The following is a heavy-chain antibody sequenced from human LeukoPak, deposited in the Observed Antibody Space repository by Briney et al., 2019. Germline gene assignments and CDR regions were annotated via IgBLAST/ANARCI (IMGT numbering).Heavy chain of an antibody. Sequence: SVKVSCKASGGTFSSYAISWVRQAPGQGLEWMGRIIPIFGTANYAQKFQGRVTITTDESTSAAYMELSSLRSEDTAVYYCASSPPPYRSSTSCYELDYWGQGTLVTVSS. CDR1: GGTFSSYA. J-gene: IGHJ4*02. V-gene: IGHV1-69*05. D-gene: IGHD2-2*01. CDR3: ASSPPPYRSSTSCYELDY. CDR2: IIPIFGTA.